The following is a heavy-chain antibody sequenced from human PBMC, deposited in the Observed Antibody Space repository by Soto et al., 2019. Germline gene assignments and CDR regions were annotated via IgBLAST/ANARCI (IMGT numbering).Heavy chain of an antibody. CDR2: IRNKAKSYTT. CDR3: VAYCYGRVDY. Sequence: EVQLVESGGGLVQPGGSLRLSCAASGFTFSDHYMDWVRQAPGKGLEWVGRIRNKAKSYTTDHAASVKGRFTISREDSRNSVYLQMNTLKTDDTAVYYGVAYCYGRVDYWGQGTLVTVSS. V-gene: IGHV3-72*01. CDR1: GFTFSDHY. J-gene: IGHJ4*02. D-gene: IGHD5-18*01.